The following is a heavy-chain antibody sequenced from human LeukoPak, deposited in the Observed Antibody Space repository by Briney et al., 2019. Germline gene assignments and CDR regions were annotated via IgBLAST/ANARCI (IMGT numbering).Heavy chain of an antibody. CDR1: GFTFSSYW. V-gene: IGHV3-7*01. CDR3: ARDRPYYDFWSGYYGAFDI. Sequence: GGSLRLSCAASGFTFSSYWMSWVRQAPGKGLEWVANIKQDGSEKYYVDSVKGRFTISRDNAKNSLYLQMNSLRAEDTAVYYCARDRPYYDFWSGYYGAFDIWGQGTMVTVSS. J-gene: IGHJ3*02. CDR2: IKQDGSEK. D-gene: IGHD3-3*01.